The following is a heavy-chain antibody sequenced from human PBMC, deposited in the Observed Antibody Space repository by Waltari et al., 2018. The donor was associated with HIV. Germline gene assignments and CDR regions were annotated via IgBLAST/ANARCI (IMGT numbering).Heavy chain of an antibody. CDR2: IKEDGRES. J-gene: IGHJ5*02. Sequence: EVLLVESGGGLVQPGGSLRLSCVASGFTFTRNWMTWVRQAPGEGLEWVANIKEDGRESDYADSVKGRFAISRDNARDSLYLQMNSLRVEDTAVYYCGYFHWTTESIDHWGQGVLVTVSS. D-gene: IGHD3-9*01. CDR3: GYFHWTTESIDH. V-gene: IGHV3-7*01. CDR1: GFTFTRNW.